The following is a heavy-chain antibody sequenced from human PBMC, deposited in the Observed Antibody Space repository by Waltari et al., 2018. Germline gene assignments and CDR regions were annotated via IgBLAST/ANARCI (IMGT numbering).Heavy chain of an antibody. CDR3: AIDSSSSPVYYYYYGMDV. V-gene: IGHV3-7*01. D-gene: IGHD6-6*01. Sequence: EVQLVESGGGLVQPGGSLRLSCAASGFTFSSYWMSWVRQAPGKGLEWVANIKQDGSEKYYVDSVKGRFTISRDNAKNSLYLQMNSLRAEDTAVYYCAIDSSSSPVYYYYYGMDVWGQGTTVTVSS. J-gene: IGHJ6*02. CDR2: IKQDGSEK. CDR1: GFTFSSYW.